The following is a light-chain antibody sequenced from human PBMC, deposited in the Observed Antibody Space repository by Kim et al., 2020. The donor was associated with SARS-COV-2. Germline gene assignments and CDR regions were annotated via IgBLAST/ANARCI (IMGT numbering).Light chain of an antibody. Sequence: EIVLTQSPGTLSLSPGERATLSCRASQSVSSSYLAWYQQKPGQAPRLLIYGASSRATGIPDRFSGSGSGTDFTLTISRLEPEDFAVYYCQQYSRARWTFGEGT. CDR2: GAS. CDR1: QSVSSSY. J-gene: IGKJ1*01. V-gene: IGKV3-20*01. CDR3: QQYSRARWT.